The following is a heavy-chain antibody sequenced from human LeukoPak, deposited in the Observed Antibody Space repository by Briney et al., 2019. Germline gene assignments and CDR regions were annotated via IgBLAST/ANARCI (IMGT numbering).Heavy chain of an antibody. D-gene: IGHD5-24*01. V-gene: IGHV4-4*07. Sequence: SETLSLTCTVSGDSMTDYFWSWIRQPAGKGLEWIGRIYTSGGTNYNPSLKSRVTISVDKSKNQFSLKLSSVTAADTAVYYCARWGWPGQVTGPFDYWGQGTLVTVSS. CDR2: IYTSGGT. J-gene: IGHJ4*02. CDR3: ARWGWPGQVTGPFDY. CDR1: GDSMTDYF.